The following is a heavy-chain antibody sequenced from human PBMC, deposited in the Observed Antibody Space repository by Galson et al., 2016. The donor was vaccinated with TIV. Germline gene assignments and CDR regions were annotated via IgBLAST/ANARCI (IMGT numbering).Heavy chain of an antibody. CDR2: IDPSGGGT. V-gene: IGHV1-46*01. CDR3: ARDHTLGPNWYLDL. CDR1: GYTFINYY. Sequence: SVKVSCKASGYTFINYYMHWVRQAPGQGLEWVGVIDPSGGGTTYAQKFQGRVTMTKDTSTSSVYMYLSSLQSDDTAVYYCARDHTLGPNWYLDLWGRGTLVIVSS. J-gene: IGHJ2*01.